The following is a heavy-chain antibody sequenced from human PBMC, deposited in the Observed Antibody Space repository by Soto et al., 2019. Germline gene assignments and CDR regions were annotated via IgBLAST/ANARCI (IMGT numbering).Heavy chain of an antibody. Sequence: QVQLVQSGAEVKKPGASVKVSCKASGYTFTGYYIHWVRQAPGQGLEWMGWINPDYGGANYGEKFQGRVTMTIDTSITTAYMELSRLRSDDTAVYYRARDVGGTSSYLGYWGQGTLVTVSS. CDR2: INPDYGGA. D-gene: IGHD3-16*01. CDR1: GYTFTGYY. J-gene: IGHJ4*02. CDR3: ARDVGGTSSYLGY. V-gene: IGHV1-2*02.